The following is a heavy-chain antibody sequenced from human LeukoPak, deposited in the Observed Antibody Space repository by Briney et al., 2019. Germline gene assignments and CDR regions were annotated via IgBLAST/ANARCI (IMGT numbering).Heavy chain of an antibody. V-gene: IGHV3-66*01. CDR3: ARIRRFPNRFDP. Sequence: GGSLRLSCAASGFTVSSNYMSWVRQAPGKGLEWVSVIYSGGSTYYADSVKGRFTISRDNSKNTLYLQMNSLRAEDTAVYYCARIRRFPNRFDPWGQEPWSPSPQ. CDR1: GFTVSSNY. CDR2: IYSGGST. J-gene: IGHJ5*02. D-gene: IGHD2-21*01.